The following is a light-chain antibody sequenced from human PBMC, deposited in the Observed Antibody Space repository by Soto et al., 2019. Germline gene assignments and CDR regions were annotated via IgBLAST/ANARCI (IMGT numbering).Light chain of an antibody. CDR2: EGS. V-gene: IGLV2-23*01. CDR3: CSYAGGIFYG. Sequence: QSVLTQPASVSGSPGQSITISCTGTSSDVGSYNLVSWYQQHPGKAPKLMIYEGSKRPSGVSNRFSGSKSGNTASLTISGLQAEDEADYYCCSYAGGIFYGFGTGTKVTVL. J-gene: IGLJ1*01. CDR1: SSDVGSYNL.